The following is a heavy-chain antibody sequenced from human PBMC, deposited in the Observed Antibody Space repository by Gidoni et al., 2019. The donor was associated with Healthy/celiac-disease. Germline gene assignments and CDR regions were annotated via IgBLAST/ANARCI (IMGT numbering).Heavy chain of an antibody. V-gene: IGHV3-23*01. CDR2: ISGSGGST. CDR3: AKARDIVVVSSDYYYGMDV. D-gene: IGHD2-2*01. CDR1: GFTFSSYA. J-gene: IGHJ6*02. Sequence: EVQLLESGGGLVQPGGSLRLSCAASGFTFSSYAMSWVLQAPGKGRVWVSAISGSGGSTYYADSVKGRFTISRDNSKNTLYLQMNSLRAEDTAVYYCAKARDIVVVSSDYYYGMDVWGQGTTVTVSS.